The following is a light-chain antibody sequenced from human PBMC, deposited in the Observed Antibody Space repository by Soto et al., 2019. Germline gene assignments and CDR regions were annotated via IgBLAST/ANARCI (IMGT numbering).Light chain of an antibody. CDR1: QSISSW. J-gene: IGKJ1*01. Sequence: DIQMTQSPSTLSASVGDRVTITCRASQSISSWLAWYQQKPWKAPKLLIYDASSLESGVPSRFSGSGSGTEFTLTISSLQPDDFATYYCQQYNSYSPWPFGQGTKVEIK. V-gene: IGKV1-5*01. CDR2: DAS. CDR3: QQYNSYSPWP.